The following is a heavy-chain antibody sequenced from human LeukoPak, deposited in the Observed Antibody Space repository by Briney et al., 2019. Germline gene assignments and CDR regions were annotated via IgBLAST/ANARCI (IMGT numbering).Heavy chain of an antibody. CDR3: ASRYCSSTSCYDYNYFDY. J-gene: IGHJ4*02. CDR1: GFTFSSYG. Sequence: GGSLRLSCAASGFTFSSYGMHWVRQAPGKGLEWVAFIRYDGSNKYYADSVKGRFIISRDNAKNSLYLQMNSLRAEDTAVYYCASRYCSSTSCYDYNYFDYWGQGTLVTVSS. V-gene: IGHV3-30*02. CDR2: IRYDGSNK. D-gene: IGHD2-2*01.